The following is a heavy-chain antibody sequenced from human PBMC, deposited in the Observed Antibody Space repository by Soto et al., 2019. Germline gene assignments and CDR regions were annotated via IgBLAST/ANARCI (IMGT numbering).Heavy chain of an antibody. V-gene: IGHV4-59*01. CDR3: ARAGIAVAAQKDYYYYYGMDV. CDR2: IYYSGST. J-gene: IGHJ6*02. D-gene: IGHD6-19*01. CDR1: GGSISSYY. Sequence: SETLSLTCTVSGGSISSYYWSWIRQPPGKGLEWIGYIYYSGSTNYNPSLKSRVTISVDTSKNQSSLKLSSVTAADTAVYYCARAGIAVAAQKDYYYYYGMDVWGQGNPGHRLL.